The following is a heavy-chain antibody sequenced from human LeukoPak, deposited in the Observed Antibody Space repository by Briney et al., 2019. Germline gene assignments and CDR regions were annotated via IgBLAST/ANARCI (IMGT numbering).Heavy chain of an antibody. CDR1: GGSISSSNW. D-gene: IGHD3-10*01. J-gene: IGHJ4*02. CDR3: ARVPISTSARGYFDY. V-gene: IGHV4-4*02. CDR2: IYYSGST. Sequence: SETLSLTCAVSGGSISSSNWWSWVRQPPGKGLEWIGYIYYSGSTTYNPSLNSRVTISVDTSKNKFSLKLSSVTAADTAVYYCARVPISTSARGYFDYWGQGTLVTVSS.